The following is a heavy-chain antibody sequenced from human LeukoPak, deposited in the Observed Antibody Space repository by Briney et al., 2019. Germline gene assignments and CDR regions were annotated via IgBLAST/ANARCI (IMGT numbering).Heavy chain of an antibody. Sequence: GGSLRLSCVASGFTFSTYTMNWVRQAPGKGLEWVSSITSSNDYIYHAASVKGRFTTSRDDAKNSLYLQMNSLRAEDTAVYYCAREDSSENFDYWGQGTLVTVSS. J-gene: IGHJ4*02. CDR3: AREDSSENFDY. CDR1: GFTFSTYT. V-gene: IGHV3-21*01. D-gene: IGHD6-13*01. CDR2: ITSSNDYI.